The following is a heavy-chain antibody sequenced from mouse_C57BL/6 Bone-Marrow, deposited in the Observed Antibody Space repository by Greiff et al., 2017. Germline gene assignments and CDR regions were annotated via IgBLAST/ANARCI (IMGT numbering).Heavy chain of an antibody. Sequence: EVKVVESGEGLVKPGGSLKLSCAASGFTFSSYAMSWVRQTPEKRLEWVAYISSGGDYIYYADTVKGRFTISRDNARNTLYLQMSSLKSEDTAMYYCTRVRIYYYGSSYAYYAMDYWGQGTSVTVSS. CDR2: ISSGGDYI. V-gene: IGHV5-9-1*02. D-gene: IGHD1-1*01. CDR3: TRVRIYYYGSSYAYYAMDY. CDR1: GFTFSSYA. J-gene: IGHJ4*01.